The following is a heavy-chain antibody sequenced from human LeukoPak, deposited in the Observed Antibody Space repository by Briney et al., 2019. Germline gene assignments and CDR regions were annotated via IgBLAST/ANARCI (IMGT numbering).Heavy chain of an antibody. CDR3: ATGGAPRGRFEN. J-gene: IGHJ4*02. CDR2: MKEDGTEI. V-gene: IGHV3-7*01. CDR1: GFPFSRST. Sequence: GGSLRLSWVFSGFPFSRSTVTWVRQPPGKGPEWVAKMKEDGTEIQYVDSVKGRFTISRDNAKSSLYLPMTSLRVEDTAVYYCATGGAPRGRFENWGKRTLVTVS.